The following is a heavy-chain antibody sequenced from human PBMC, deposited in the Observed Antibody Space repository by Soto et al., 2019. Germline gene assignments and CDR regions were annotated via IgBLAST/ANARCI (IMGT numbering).Heavy chain of an antibody. V-gene: IGHV3-33*01. D-gene: IGHD6-19*01. CDR2: IWYDGSNK. J-gene: IGHJ5*02. CDR1: GFTFSSYG. Sequence: GGSLRLSCAASGFTFSSYGMHWVRQAPGKGLEWVAVIWYDGSNKYYADSVKGRFTISRDNSKNTLYLQMNSLRAEDTAVYYCAGTVAGTENWFDPWGQGTLVTVSS. CDR3: AGTVAGTENWFDP.